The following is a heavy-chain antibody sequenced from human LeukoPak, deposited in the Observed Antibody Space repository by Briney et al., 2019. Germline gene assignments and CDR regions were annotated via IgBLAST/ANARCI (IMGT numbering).Heavy chain of an antibody. Sequence: PGGSLRLSCAASGFTFSNYAMSWVRQAPGKGLVWVSRINSDGSSTSYADSVKGRFTISRDNAKNTLYLQMNSLRAEDTAVYYCARVGYDFWSGYYGLPDYWGQGTLVTVSS. CDR1: GFTFSNYA. J-gene: IGHJ4*02. V-gene: IGHV3-74*01. CDR3: ARVGYDFWSGYYGLPDY. D-gene: IGHD3-3*01. CDR2: INSDGSST.